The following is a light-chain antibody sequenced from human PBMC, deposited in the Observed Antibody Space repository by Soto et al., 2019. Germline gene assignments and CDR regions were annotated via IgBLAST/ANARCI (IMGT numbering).Light chain of an antibody. CDR3: QAWDSSTYV. J-gene: IGLJ1*01. Sequence: SYELTQPPSVSVSPGQTASITCSGDKVGDKYACWYQQKPGRSPVLVIYQDSKRPSGIPERFSGSNSGNTATLTISGTQAMDEADYYCQAWDSSTYVFXTGTKVTVL. V-gene: IGLV3-1*01. CDR2: QDS. CDR1: KVGDKY.